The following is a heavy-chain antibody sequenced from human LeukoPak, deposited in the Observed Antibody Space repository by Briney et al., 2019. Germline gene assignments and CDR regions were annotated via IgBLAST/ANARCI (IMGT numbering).Heavy chain of an antibody. CDR2: IIPIFGTA. J-gene: IGHJ4*02. V-gene: IGHV1-69*13. Sequence: SVKVSCKASGGTFSSYAISWVRQAPGQGLEWMGGIIPIFGTANYAQKFQGRVTITADESTSTAYMELSSLRSEDTAVYYCARVRLGIVGAPDYWGQGTLVTVSS. CDR1: GGTFSSYA. D-gene: IGHD1-26*01. CDR3: ARVRLGIVGAPDY.